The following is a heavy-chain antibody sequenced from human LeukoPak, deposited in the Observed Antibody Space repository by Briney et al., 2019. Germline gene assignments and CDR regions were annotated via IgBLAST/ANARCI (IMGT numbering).Heavy chain of an antibody. V-gene: IGHV3-23*01. Sequence: PGGSLRLSCAASGITFRSYAMSWVRQARGKGLEWVSAINGDGGSTYYADSVKGRFTISRDNYNNTLFLQMNSLRVEDTAVYYCAKWGAQSGSYRVVDCWGRGTLVTVSS. J-gene: IGHJ4*02. D-gene: IGHD3-10*01. CDR2: INGDGGST. CDR3: AKWGAQSGSYRVVDC. CDR1: GITFRSYA.